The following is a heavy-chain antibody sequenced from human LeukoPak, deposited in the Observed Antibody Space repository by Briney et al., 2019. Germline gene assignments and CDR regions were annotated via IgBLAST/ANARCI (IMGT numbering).Heavy chain of an antibody. Sequence: GGSLRLSCAASGFTFSSYSMSRVRQAPGKGLEWVSYISSSSSSIYYADSVKGRFTISRDNAKSSLYLQMNSLRAEDTAVYYCARAFYGSVPFDYWGQGTLVTVSS. CDR3: ARAFYGSVPFDY. V-gene: IGHV3-48*01. D-gene: IGHD3-10*01. J-gene: IGHJ4*02. CDR1: GFTFSSYS. CDR2: ISSSSSSI.